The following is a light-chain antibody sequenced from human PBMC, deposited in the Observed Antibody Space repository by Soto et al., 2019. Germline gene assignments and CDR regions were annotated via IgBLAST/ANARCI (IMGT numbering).Light chain of an antibody. CDR2: DAS. V-gene: IGKV1-5*01. J-gene: IGKJ1*01. CDR3: QQYNSYPWT. CDR1: QSLSGW. Sequence: DIQMTQSPATLSASVGDRVTITCRASQSLSGWLAWYQQKPGKAPKLLIYDASSLESGVPSRFSGSGSGTEFALTISSLQPDDFATYYYQQYNSYPWTFGQGTKVEIK.